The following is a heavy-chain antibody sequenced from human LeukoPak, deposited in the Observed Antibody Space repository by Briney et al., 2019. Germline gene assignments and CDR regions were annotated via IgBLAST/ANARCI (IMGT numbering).Heavy chain of an antibody. CDR3: AKGLVGATAPFDY. CDR1: GFAFSSYW. J-gene: IGHJ4*02. V-gene: IGHV3-74*01. CDR2: INSDGSST. Sequence: PGGSLRLSCAASGFAFSSYWMHWVRQAPGKGLMWVSRINSDGSSTSYADSVKGRFTISRDNAKNTLYLQMNSLRAEDTAVYYCAKGLVGATAPFDYWGQGTLVTVSS. D-gene: IGHD1-26*01.